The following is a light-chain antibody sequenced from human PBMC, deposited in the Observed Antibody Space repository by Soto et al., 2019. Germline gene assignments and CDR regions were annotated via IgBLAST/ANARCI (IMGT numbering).Light chain of an antibody. CDR3: KQGLQTPPA. V-gene: IGKV2-28*01. Sequence: DIVMTQSPLSLPVTPGEPASISCRSSQTLLHSNGYNYLDWYLQKPGQSPQLLIYLGSNRASGVSVRFSGSGSGTDFTLKISRVEAEDVGVYYCKQGLQTPPAFGGGTKVEIK. CDR2: LGS. CDR1: QTLLHSNGYNY. J-gene: IGKJ4*01.